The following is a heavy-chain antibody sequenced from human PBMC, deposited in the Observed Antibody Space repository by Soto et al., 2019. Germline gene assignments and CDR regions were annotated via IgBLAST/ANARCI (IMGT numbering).Heavy chain of an antibody. V-gene: IGHV3-64*04. CDR3: ARARAVTGNSTADY. CDR1: GFTFSSYA. J-gene: IGHJ4*02. Sequence: PGGSLRLSCAASGFTFSSYAMHWVRQAPGKGLEYVSSISTNGGSTHYADSVKGRFTISRDNSKNTLLLQMNNLRVEDTAVYYCARARAVTGNSTADYWGQGTLVTVSS. D-gene: IGHD6-19*01. CDR2: ISTNGGST.